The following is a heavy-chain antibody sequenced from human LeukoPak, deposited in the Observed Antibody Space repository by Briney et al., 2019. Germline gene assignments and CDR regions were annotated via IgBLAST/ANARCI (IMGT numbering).Heavy chain of an antibody. J-gene: IGHJ4*02. CDR2: MKQDGSEK. V-gene: IGHV3-7*03. D-gene: IGHD4-17*01. CDR1: GFTFSSYW. CDR3: APLGVTTWLDY. Sequence: GGSLRLSCAASGFTFSSYWMSWVRQAPGKGLGWVANMKQDGSEKYYVDSVKGRFTISRDNAKNSLYLQMNSLRAEDTAVYYCAPLGVTTWLDYWGQGALVTVSS.